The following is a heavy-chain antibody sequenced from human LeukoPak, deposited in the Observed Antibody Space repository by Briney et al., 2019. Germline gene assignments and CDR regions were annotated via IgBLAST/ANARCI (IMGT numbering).Heavy chain of an antibody. J-gene: IGHJ4*02. CDR1: GFTFDDYT. CDR2: ISWDGGSK. Sequence: GGSLRLSCAAAGFTFDDYTIPWVRQAPGKGLEWVSLISWDGGSKYYADSVKGRFTISRDNSKNSLYLQMNSLRTEDTALYYCAKAVRWLPTNYYFDYWGQGTLVTDSS. CDR3: AKAVRWLPTNYYFDY. V-gene: IGHV3-43*01. D-gene: IGHD5-12*01.